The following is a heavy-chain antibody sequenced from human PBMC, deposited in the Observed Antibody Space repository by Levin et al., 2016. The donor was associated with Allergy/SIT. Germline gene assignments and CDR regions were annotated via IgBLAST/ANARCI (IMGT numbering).Heavy chain of an antibody. CDR3: AKPTGRWGLGDGYNSNFDY. Sequence: GESLKISCAASGFIFSSYSMSWVRQAPGKGLEWVSAISGSGGSTFYADSVKGRFAIFRDNSKNTLYLQMNSLRAEDTAVYYCAKPTGRWGLGDGYNSNFDYWGQGTLVTVSS. CDR2: ISGSGGST. V-gene: IGHV3-23*01. CDR1: GFIFSSYS. J-gene: IGHJ4*02. D-gene: IGHD5-24*01.